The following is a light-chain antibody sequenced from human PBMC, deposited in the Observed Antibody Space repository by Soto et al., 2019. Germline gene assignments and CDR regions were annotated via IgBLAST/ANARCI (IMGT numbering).Light chain of an antibody. Sequence: ILLTQSPGTLSLSPGERATLSCRASQSISNSDLAWYQQKPGQAPGLLIYDASRRATGIPDRFSGSGSGTDFNLTISRLEPEDFAVYYCQQYSTSPEWTFGQGTKVEIK. J-gene: IGKJ1*01. CDR1: QSISNSD. CDR2: DAS. CDR3: QQYSTSPEWT. V-gene: IGKV3-20*01.